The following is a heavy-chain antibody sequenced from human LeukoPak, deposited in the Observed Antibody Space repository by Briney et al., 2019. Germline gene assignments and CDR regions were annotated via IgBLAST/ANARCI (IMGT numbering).Heavy chain of an antibody. J-gene: IGHJ4*02. CDR3: AKVPHSWGLFDS. CDR2: IRDNGSTR. CDR1: GFSFSRYG. D-gene: IGHD3-16*01. V-gene: IGHV3-30*02. Sequence: GGSLRLSCAASGFSFSRYGLHWVRQAPGKGLEWMAFIRDNGSTRYYAGSVKGRFTVSRDNSKNTLYLQMDSLRTEDTAVYFCAKVPHSWGLFDSWGQGTLVTVSS.